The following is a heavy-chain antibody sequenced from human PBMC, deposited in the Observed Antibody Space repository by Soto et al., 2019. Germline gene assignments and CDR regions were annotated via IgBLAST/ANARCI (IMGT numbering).Heavy chain of an antibody. J-gene: IGHJ6*03. Sequence: SPALSLTCALSGDSVSCNRAACNWIRQSPSRGLEWLGRTYYRSKWYNDYAVSVKSRITINPDTSKNQFSLQLNSVTPEDTAVYYCARDSVATNYYYYYYMDVWGKGTTVTVSS. V-gene: IGHV6-1*01. CDR1: GDSVSCNRAA. CDR2: TYYRSKWYN. D-gene: IGHD2-15*01. CDR3: ARDSVATNYYYYYYMDV.